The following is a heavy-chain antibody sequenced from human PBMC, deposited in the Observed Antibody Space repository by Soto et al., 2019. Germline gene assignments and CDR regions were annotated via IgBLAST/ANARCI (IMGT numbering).Heavy chain of an antibody. V-gene: IGHV1-69*13. CDR2: IIPIFGTA. CDR1: GGTFSSYA. Sequence: SVKVSCKASGGTFSSYAISWVRQAPGQGLEWMGGIIPIFGTANYAQKFQGRVTITADESTSTAYMELSSLRSEDTAVYYCARGGPAYSSSSSGHFDYWGQGTLVTVSS. D-gene: IGHD6-6*01. CDR3: ARGGPAYSSSSSGHFDY. J-gene: IGHJ4*02.